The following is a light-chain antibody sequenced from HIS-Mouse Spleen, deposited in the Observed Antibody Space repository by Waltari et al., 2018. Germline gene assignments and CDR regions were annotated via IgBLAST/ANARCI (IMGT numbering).Light chain of an antibody. V-gene: IGLV1-47*01. CDR3: AAWDDSLSGPV. CDR2: RNN. Sequence: QSVLTQPPSASGTPGQRVTISCSGSSSNIGSNYVYWYQQPPGTAPKLLIYRNNPRPSGVPDRFSGSKSGTSASLAISGLRSEDEADYYCAAWDDSLSGPVFGVGTKLTVL. CDR1: SSNIGSNY. J-gene: IGLJ3*02.